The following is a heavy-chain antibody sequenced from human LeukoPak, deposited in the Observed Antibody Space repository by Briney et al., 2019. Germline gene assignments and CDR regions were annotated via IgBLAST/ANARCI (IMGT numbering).Heavy chain of an antibody. CDR1: GGSINNYY. CDR3: ASLYSSGWYAFDI. V-gene: IGHV4-59*08. Sequence: PSETLSLTCTVSGGSINNYYWSWIRQPPGKGLEWIGYIYYSGSTNYNPSLKSRVTISVDTSKNQFSLKLSSVTAADTAVYYCASLYSSGWYAFDIWGQGTMVTVSS. CDR2: IYYSGST. D-gene: IGHD6-19*01. J-gene: IGHJ3*02.